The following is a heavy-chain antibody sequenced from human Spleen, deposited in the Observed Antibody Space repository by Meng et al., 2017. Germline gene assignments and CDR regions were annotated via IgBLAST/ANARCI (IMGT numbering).Heavy chain of an antibody. CDR1: GGSISSGGYY. D-gene: IGHD3/OR15-3a*01. Sequence: QVQLQESGPGLVKPSQTLSLTCTVSGGSISSGGYYWSWIRQHPGKGLEWIGYIFYSGSTYYNPSLKSRVTISLDASKNQFSLKLSSVTAADTAVYYCARDRATDDFWTGHDAFDIWGQGTLVTVSS. CDR3: ARDRATDDFWTGHDAFDI. CDR2: IFYSGST. J-gene: IGHJ3*02. V-gene: IGHV4-31*03.